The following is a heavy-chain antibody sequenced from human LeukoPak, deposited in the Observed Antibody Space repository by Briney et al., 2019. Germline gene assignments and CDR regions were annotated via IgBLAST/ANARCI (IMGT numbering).Heavy chain of an antibody. Sequence: GGSLRLSCAASGFTFSSYCMSWVRQAPGKGLEWVANIKQDGGEKYYVDSVKGGFTISRDNAKNSLYRQMNSLRAEDTAVYYCAREVVVIATNWFDPWGKGTLVTVSS. CDR3: AREVVVIATNWFDP. CDR1: GFTFSSYC. D-gene: IGHD2-15*01. J-gene: IGHJ5*02. V-gene: IGHV3-7*01. CDR2: IKQDGGEK.